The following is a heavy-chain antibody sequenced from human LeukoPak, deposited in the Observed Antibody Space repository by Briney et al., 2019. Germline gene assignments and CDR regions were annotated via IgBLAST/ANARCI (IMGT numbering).Heavy chain of an antibody. Sequence: GGSLRLSCAASGFIFSSYGMHWVRQAPGKGLEWVAVIWYDGSNKQYADSVKGRFAISRDNSKNALYLEMNSLRAVDTAVYHCARSYDRSGYYFRTVEYWGQGTLVTVSS. V-gene: IGHV3-33*01. CDR3: ARSYDRSGYYFRTVEY. J-gene: IGHJ4*02. CDR2: IWYDGSNK. D-gene: IGHD3-22*01. CDR1: GFIFSSYG.